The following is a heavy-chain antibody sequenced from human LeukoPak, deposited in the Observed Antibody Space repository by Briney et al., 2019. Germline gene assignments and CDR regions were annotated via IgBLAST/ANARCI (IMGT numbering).Heavy chain of an antibody. J-gene: IGHJ4*02. Sequence: PSETLSLTCTVSGGSISSSSYYWGWIRQPPGKGLEWIGSIYYSGSTYYNPSLKSRVTISVDTSKNQFSLKLSSVTAADTAVYYCAREGPGSGWRSYFDYWGQGTLVTVSS. V-gene: IGHV4-39*07. CDR1: GGSISSSSYY. CDR3: AREGPGSGWRSYFDY. CDR2: IYYSGST. D-gene: IGHD6-25*01.